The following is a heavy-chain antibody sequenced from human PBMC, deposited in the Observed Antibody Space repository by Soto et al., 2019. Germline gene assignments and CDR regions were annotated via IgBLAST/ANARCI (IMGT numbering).Heavy chain of an antibody. J-gene: IGHJ4*02. CDR1: GYTFTSYY. CDR3: ALLEPLYGGNPRNPYFDY. Sequence: RASVKVSCKASGYTFTSYYMHWVRQAPGQGLEWMGIINPSGGSTSYAQKFQGRVTMTRDTSTSTVYMELSSLRSEDTAVYYCALLEPLYGGNPRNPYFDYWGQGTLVTVSS. D-gene: IGHD4-17*01. CDR2: INPSGGST. V-gene: IGHV1-46*01.